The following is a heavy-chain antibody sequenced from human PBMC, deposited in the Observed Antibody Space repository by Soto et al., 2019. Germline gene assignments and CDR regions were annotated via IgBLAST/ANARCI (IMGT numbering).Heavy chain of an antibody. V-gene: IGHV3-23*01. CDR2: INGRGGST. CDR3: AKTDLVPLSMIGAFDI. D-gene: IGHD3-22*01. CDR1: GFTFNTYV. J-gene: IGHJ3*02. Sequence: EVQLLESGGGLAQPGGSLRLSCAASGFTFNTYVMNWVRQAPGKGLEWVSGINGRGGSTYYADSVKGRFTISRDNSKNTLYLQMNSLRAEDTAVYYCAKTDLVPLSMIGAFDIWGQGTLVKVSS.